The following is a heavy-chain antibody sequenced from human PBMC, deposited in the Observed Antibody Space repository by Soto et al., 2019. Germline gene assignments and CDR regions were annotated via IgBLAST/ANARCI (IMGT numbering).Heavy chain of an antibody. D-gene: IGHD2-21*02. CDR3: TTDIGGFCGGDCYSFAFDI. Sequence: GGSLRLSCAASGFTFSNAWMNWVRQAPGKGLEWVGRIKSKTDGGTTDYAAPVKGRFTISRDDSKNTLYLKMNSLKTEDTAVYYCTTDIGGFCGGDCYSFAFDIWGQGTMVTVSS. V-gene: IGHV3-15*07. CDR2: IKSKTDGGTT. CDR1: GFTFSNAW. J-gene: IGHJ3*02.